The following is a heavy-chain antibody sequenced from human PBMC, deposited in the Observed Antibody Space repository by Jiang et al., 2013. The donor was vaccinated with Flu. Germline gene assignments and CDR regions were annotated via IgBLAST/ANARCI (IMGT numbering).Heavy chain of an antibody. J-gene: IGHJ4*02. V-gene: IGHV3-33*01. D-gene: IGHD3-10*01. Sequence: PGKGLEWVAVIWYDGSNKYYADSVKGRFTISRDNSKNTLYLQMNSLRAEDTAVYYCARDYYYGSGSYPDYWGQGTLVTVSS. CDR3: ARDYYYGSGSYPDY. CDR2: IWYDGSNK.